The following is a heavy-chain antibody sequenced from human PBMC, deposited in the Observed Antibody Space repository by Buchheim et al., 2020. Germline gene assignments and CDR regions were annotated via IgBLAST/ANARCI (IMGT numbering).Heavy chain of an antibody. J-gene: IGHJ4*02. Sequence: EVQLVESGGGLVQPGGSLRLSCVASGFTFSNYWMHWVRQAPGKGLVWVSRISSDGPYTSYADSVKGRFIISRDNAKNTLYLQMNSLRAEDTAVYYCARDDYQTYWGQGTL. CDR1: GFTFSNYW. V-gene: IGHV3-74*01. CDR3: ARDDYQTY. CDR2: ISSDGPYT. D-gene: IGHD3-16*01.